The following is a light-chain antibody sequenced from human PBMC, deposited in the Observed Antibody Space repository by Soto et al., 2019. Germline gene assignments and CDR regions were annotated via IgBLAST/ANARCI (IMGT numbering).Light chain of an antibody. Sequence: QSVLTQPASVSGSPGQSITISCTGTSDDVGGYEYVSWYQQHPGKAPKLMIYEVSNRPSGVSNRFSGSKSGNTASLTISGLQAEDEADYYCSSYTSSSTLGVFGGGTKLTVL. CDR3: SSYTSSSTLGV. CDR1: SDDVGGYEY. CDR2: EVS. V-gene: IGLV2-14*01. J-gene: IGLJ2*01.